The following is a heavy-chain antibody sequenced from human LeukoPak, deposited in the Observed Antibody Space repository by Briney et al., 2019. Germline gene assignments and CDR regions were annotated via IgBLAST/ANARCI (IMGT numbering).Heavy chain of an antibody. D-gene: IGHD4-17*01. V-gene: IGHV4-59*08. CDR3: ARHQSHYGDPSFDY. CDR1: GGSISNYY. J-gene: IGHJ4*02. CDR2: IYYSGSA. Sequence: SETLSLTCIVSGGSISNYYWSWIRQPPGKGLEWIGYIYYSGSANYSPSLKSRVTISSDTSKNQFSLKLSSVTAADTAVYYCARHQSHYGDPSFDYWGQGTLVTVSS.